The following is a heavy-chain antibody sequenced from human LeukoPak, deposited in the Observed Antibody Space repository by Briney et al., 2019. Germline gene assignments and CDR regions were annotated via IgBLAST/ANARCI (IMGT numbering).Heavy chain of an antibody. CDR3: ARETGGSSWNTTYYYYYYMDV. J-gene: IGHJ6*03. Sequence: GGSLRLSCAASGFTFSSYAMSWVRQAPGKGLEWVSSISSSSSYIYYADSVKGRFTISRDNAKNSLYLQMNSLRAEDTAVYYCARETGGSSWNTTYYYYYYMDVWGKGTTVTVSS. CDR1: GFTFSSYA. V-gene: IGHV3-21*01. D-gene: IGHD6-13*01. CDR2: ISSSSSYI.